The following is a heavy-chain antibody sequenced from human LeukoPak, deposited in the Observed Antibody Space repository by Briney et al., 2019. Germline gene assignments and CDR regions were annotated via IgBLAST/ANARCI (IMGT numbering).Heavy chain of an antibody. V-gene: IGHV1-3*01. CDR1: GYTFSGYA. CDR2: INAGNGHT. CDR3: ARGIWSATRVDYYLDN. D-gene: IGHD5-24*01. J-gene: IGHJ4*02. Sequence: GAPVKVSCKASGYTFSGYAVHWVRQAPGQRFEWMGWINAGNGHTKYSQNSQGRVTITRDSSANIVYMELSSLTSEDTAVYYCARGIWSATRVDYYLDNWGQGTLVTVSS.